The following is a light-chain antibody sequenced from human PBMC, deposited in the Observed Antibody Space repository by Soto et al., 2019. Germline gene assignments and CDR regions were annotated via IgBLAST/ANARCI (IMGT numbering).Light chain of an antibody. Sequence: DIQLTQSPASLSASVGDRVTITCRASQDISLYLNWIQQKPGKAPKLLIYDASNLENGVPSRFTGSGSGTDFTLTINSLQPDEIATYYCQQYNVVPLTFGQGTRLEI. CDR2: DAS. CDR3: QQYNVVPLT. J-gene: IGKJ2*01. V-gene: IGKV1-33*01. CDR1: QDISLY.